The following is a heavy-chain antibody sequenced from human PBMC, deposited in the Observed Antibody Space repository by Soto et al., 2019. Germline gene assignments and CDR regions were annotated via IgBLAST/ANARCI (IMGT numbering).Heavy chain of an antibody. CDR1: GGTFSSYA. J-gene: IGHJ6*02. Sequence: QVQLVQSGAEVKKPGSSVKVSCKASGGTFSSYAINWVRQAPGQGLEWMGGIIPIFGTADYAQQFQGRVTVTADESTSTAYVELSSLRSEATAVYYCAKTPETYYYGMDVWGQGTTVTVSS. V-gene: IGHV1-69*12. CDR3: AKTPETYYYGMDV. CDR2: IIPIFGTA.